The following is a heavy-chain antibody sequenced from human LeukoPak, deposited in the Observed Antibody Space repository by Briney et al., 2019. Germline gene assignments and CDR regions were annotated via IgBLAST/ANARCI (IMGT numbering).Heavy chain of an antibody. D-gene: IGHD2-21*02. CDR1: GGSLSYYY. V-gene: IGHV4-34*01. J-gene: IGHJ4*02. Sequence: KSSETLSLTCAVYGGSLSYYYWSWIRQPPEKGLEWIGEINRSGSTNYNPSLKGRVSISVDTSKNQFSLKLSSVTAADTAVYYCARGGFYCGDDCYVDYWGQGTLVTVSS. CDR3: ARGGFYCGDDCYVDY. CDR2: INRSGST.